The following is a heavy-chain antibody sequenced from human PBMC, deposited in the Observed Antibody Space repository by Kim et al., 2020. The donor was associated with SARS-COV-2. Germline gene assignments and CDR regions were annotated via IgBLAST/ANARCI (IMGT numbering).Heavy chain of an antibody. CDR2: ISGSGGST. D-gene: IGHD3-16*01. CDR3: AKSLGFGGVDYYYGMDV. J-gene: IGHJ6*02. CDR1: GFTFSSYV. Sequence: WGSLRLSCAASGFTFSSYVMTWVRQAPGKGLEWVSAISGSGGSTYYADSVKGRFTISRDNSKNTLYLQMNSLRAEDTAVYYCAKSLGFGGVDYYYGMDVWGQGTTVTVSS. V-gene: IGHV3-23*01.